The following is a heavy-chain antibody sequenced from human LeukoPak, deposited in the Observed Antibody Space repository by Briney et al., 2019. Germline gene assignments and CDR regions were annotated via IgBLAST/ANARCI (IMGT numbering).Heavy chain of an antibody. CDR1: GFTVSSNY. Sequence: GGSLRLSCAASGFTVSSNYMSWVRQAPGKGLEWVSYISSSGSTIYYADSVKGRFTISRDNAKNSLYLQMNSLRAEDTAVYYCAKPEEIVGALSWGQGTLVTVSS. CDR2: ISSSGSTI. J-gene: IGHJ4*02. V-gene: IGHV3-11*01. CDR3: AKPEEIVGALS. D-gene: IGHD1-26*01.